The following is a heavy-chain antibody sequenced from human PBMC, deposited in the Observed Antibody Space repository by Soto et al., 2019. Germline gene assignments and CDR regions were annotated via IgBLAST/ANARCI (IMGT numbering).Heavy chain of an antibody. CDR1: GVSINNNNYY. Sequence: QVQLQESGPGLVKPSETLSLTCTVSGVSINNNNYYWGWIRQPPGKGLEWIGSIYYSGSTFYNPSLKSRVIMSVDTSKNQFSLKLSSVTAADTAFYYCARHTPVSTTWYMALDYWGQGTLVTVSS. V-gene: IGHV4-39*01. D-gene: IGHD6-13*01. J-gene: IGHJ4*02. CDR3: ARHTPVSTTWYMALDY. CDR2: IYYSGST.